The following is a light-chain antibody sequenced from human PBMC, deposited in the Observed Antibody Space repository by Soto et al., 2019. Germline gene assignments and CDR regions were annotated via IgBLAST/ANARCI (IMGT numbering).Light chain of an antibody. V-gene: IGKV1-33*01. CDR2: DAS. Sequence: DIQMTQSPSPLSASVGDRVSITCQASQDITDYLNWCQQKPGKAPNLLIYDASNLETGVPSRFSGSESGTDFTFTISSLQPEDIATYKYHNLPPLTLGGGTKVDIK. CDR3: YKYHNLPPLT. CDR1: QDITDY. J-gene: IGKJ4*01.